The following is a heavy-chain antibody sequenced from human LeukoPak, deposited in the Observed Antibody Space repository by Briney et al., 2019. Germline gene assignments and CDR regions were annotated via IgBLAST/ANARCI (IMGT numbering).Heavy chain of an antibody. CDR3: AGHGDSATFDY. D-gene: IGHD4-17*01. Sequence: PSETLSLTCTVSGGSISSYYWSWIRQPPGKGLEWIGCIYYSGSTNYNPSLKSRVTISVDTSKNQFSLKLSSVTAADTAVYYCAGHGDSATFDYWGQGTLVTVSS. CDR2: IYYSGST. V-gene: IGHV4-59*01. CDR1: GGSISSYY. J-gene: IGHJ4*02.